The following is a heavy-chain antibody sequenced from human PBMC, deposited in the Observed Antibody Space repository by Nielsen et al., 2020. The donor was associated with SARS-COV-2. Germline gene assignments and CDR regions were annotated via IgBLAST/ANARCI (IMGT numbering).Heavy chain of an antibody. CDR2: VTSKTDDATT. V-gene: IGHV3-15*01. Sequence: GESLKISCAASGFIFKDAWMSWVRQAPGKGLEWVGRVTSKTDDATTDYAAPVKGRFSISRDDSKNTLFLQMDSLKTEDTAVYYCTTGGITMVRGVMQYWGQGTLVTVSP. D-gene: IGHD3-10*01. J-gene: IGHJ1*01. CDR1: GFIFKDAW. CDR3: TTGGITMVRGVMQY.